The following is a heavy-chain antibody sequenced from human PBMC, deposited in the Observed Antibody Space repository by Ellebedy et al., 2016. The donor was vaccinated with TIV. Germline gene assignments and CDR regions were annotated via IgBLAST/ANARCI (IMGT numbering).Heavy chain of an antibody. CDR2: INTDGSST. J-gene: IGHJ4*02. CDR1: GFTLSGYW. CDR3: ARESVRYFDWDY. V-gene: IGHV3-74*01. D-gene: IGHD3-9*01. Sequence: GESLKISCVASGFTLSGYWMHWARQVPGKGLVWLARINTDGSSTSYADSVEGRFTISRDNAKKTLYLEMSGLRSDDTAVYYCARESVRYFDWDYWGQGTLVAV.